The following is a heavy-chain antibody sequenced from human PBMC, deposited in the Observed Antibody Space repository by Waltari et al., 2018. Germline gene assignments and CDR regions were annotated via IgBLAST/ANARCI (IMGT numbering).Heavy chain of an antibody. CDR2: IHTDGRT. V-gene: IGHV4-61*02. J-gene: IGHJ6*03. CDR1: GGSTRLDRYL. Sequence: QVQLQESGPGLVKPSQTLSLTCAVSGGSTRLDRYLGVWIRQPAGKGLECIGRIHTDGRTSYNPSFNSRVSISIENSKHQFSLKLSSVTAADTAVYFCARDYIRNYAFWSGSNDYYTDAWGKGTTVTVSS. CDR3: ARDYIRNYAFWSGSNDYYTDA. D-gene: IGHD3-3*01.